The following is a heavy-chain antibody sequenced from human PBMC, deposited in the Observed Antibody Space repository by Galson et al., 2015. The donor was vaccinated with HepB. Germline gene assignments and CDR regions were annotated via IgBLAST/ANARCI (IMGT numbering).Heavy chain of an antibody. CDR1: FSGSA. V-gene: IGHV3-73*01. CDR2: IRSKANSYAT. CDR3: TRDGYIVVVPAAPYYYYMDV. J-gene: IGHJ6*03. D-gene: IGHD2-2*01. Sequence: FSGSAMHWVRQASGKGLEWVGRIRSKANSYATAYAASVKGRFTISRDDSKNTAYLQMNSLKTEDTAVYYCTRDGYIVVVPAAPYYYYMDVWGKGTTVTVSS.